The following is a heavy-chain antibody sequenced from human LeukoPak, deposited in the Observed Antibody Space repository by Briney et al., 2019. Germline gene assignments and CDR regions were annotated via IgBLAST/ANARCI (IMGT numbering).Heavy chain of an antibody. V-gene: IGHV4-4*07. D-gene: IGHD2-2*01. CDR1: GGSISSYY. CDR3: AREEGYCSSTSCSYFDY. J-gene: IGHJ4*02. Sequence: PSGTLSLTCTVSGGSISSYYWSWIRQPAGKGLEWIGRIYTSGSTNYNPSLKSRVTMSVDTSKNQFSLKLSSVTAADTAVYYCAREEGYCSSTSCSYFDYWGQGTLVTVSS. CDR2: IYTSGST.